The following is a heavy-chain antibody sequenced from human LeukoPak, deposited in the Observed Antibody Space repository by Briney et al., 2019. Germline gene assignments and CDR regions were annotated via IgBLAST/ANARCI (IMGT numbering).Heavy chain of an antibody. CDR1: GGSISSSSYY. J-gene: IGHJ3*02. CDR3: ASPRDLLWWYAFDI. V-gene: IGHV4-39*01. CDR2: IYYSGST. D-gene: IGHD2-21*01. Sequence: SETLSLTCTVSGGSISSSSYYWGWIRQPPGKGLEWIGSIYYSGSTYYNPSLKSRVTISVDTSKNQFSLKLSSVTAADTAVYYCASPRDLLWWYAFDIWGQGTMVTVSS.